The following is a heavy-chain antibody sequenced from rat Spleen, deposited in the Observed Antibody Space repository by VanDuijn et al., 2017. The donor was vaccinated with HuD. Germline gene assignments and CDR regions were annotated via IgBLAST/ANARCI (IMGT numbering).Heavy chain of an antibody. V-gene: IGHV2-13*01. D-gene: IGHD1-1*01. CDR2: IWDDGTT. J-gene: IGHJ2*01. Sequence: QVQLKESGPGLVQPSQTLSLTCTVSGFSLTSYGVSWVRQPPGKGLEWMGGIWDDGTTSYNSALKSRLSISRDASKSQVFLKINRLQTEDTAFYFCTGISGDYWGQGVMVTVSS. CDR1: GFSLTSYG. CDR3: TGISGDY.